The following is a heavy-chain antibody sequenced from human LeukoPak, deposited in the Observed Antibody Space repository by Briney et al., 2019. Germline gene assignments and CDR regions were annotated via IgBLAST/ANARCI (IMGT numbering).Heavy chain of an antibody. V-gene: IGHV5-51*01. CDR2: IYPGDSDT. CDR3: ARLTPSATGGDY. J-gene: IGHJ4*02. Sequence: GESLKISCKGSGYSITNYWIGWVRQMPGKGLEWMGIIYPGDSDTRYSPSFQGQVTISVDKSINTAYLQWSSLKASDTAMYHCARLTPSATGGDYWGQGTLVTVSS. D-gene: IGHD1-14*01. CDR1: GYSITNYW.